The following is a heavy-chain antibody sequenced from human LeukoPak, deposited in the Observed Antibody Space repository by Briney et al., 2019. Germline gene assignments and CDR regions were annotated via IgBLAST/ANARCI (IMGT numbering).Heavy chain of an antibody. V-gene: IGHV3-7*01. Sequence: GGSLRLSCAASGFTFSSYWMSWVRQAPGKGLEWVANIKQDGSEKYYVDSVKGRFTISRDSAKNSLYLQMNSLRAEDTAVYYCAREVTFGGVIVYFDYWGQGTLVTVSS. D-gene: IGHD3-16*02. CDR3: AREVTFGGVIVYFDY. CDR2: IKQDGSEK. J-gene: IGHJ4*02. CDR1: GFTFSSYW.